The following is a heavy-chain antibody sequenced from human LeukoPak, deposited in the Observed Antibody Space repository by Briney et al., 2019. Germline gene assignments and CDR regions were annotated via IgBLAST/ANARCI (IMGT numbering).Heavy chain of an antibody. CDR3: ARDSGGWYFDY. D-gene: IGHD6-19*01. V-gene: IGHV3-7*01. CDR1: GFTFSSYW. Sequence: SGGSLRLSCAASGFTFSSYWMSWVRQAPGKGLEWVANIKKDGSEKYYVDSVKGRFTISRDNAKTSLYLQMNSLRAEDTAVYYCARDSGGWYFDYWGQGTLVTVSS. J-gene: IGHJ4*02. CDR2: IKKDGSEK.